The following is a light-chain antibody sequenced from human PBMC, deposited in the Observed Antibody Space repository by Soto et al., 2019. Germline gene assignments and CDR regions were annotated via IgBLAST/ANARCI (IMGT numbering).Light chain of an antibody. Sequence: EIVLTQSPGSLSLSPGERATLSCRASQSVSSSFLAWYQQKPGQPPRLLIYAASSRATGIPDRFSGSGSGTDFTLTVSRLEPEDFAVYYCQQYGSSVLTFGGGTKVEIK. V-gene: IGKV3-20*01. J-gene: IGKJ4*01. CDR2: AAS. CDR3: QQYGSSVLT. CDR1: QSVSSSF.